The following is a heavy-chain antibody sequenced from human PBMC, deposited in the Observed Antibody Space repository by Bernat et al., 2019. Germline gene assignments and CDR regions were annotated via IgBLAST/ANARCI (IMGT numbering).Heavy chain of an antibody. Sequence: QVQLVESGGGVVQPGRSLRLSCAASGFTFSNYGIHWVRQAPGKGLGWVAVISYDGSNKYYADSVKGRFTISRDNSKNTLYLQMNSLRAEDTAVYYCAKDYYDFQGPAARYGMDVWGQGTTVTVSS. CDR2: ISYDGSNK. CDR1: GFTFSNYG. D-gene: IGHD3-3*01. J-gene: IGHJ6*02. CDR3: AKDYYDFQGPAARYGMDV. V-gene: IGHV3-30*18.